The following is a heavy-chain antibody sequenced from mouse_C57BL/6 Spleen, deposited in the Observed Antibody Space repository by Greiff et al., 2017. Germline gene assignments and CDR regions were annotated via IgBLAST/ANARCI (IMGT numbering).Heavy chain of an antibody. CDR1: GFTFSSYA. D-gene: IGHD3-2*02. Sequence: EVMLVESGEGLVKPGGSLKLSCAASGFTFSSYAMSWVRQTPEKRLEWVAYISSGGDYIYYADTVKGRFTISRDNARNTLYLQMSSLKSEDTAMYYCTLDSSGYVPMDYWGQGTSVTVSS. CDR2: ISSGGDYI. CDR3: TLDSSGYVPMDY. J-gene: IGHJ4*01. V-gene: IGHV5-9-1*02.